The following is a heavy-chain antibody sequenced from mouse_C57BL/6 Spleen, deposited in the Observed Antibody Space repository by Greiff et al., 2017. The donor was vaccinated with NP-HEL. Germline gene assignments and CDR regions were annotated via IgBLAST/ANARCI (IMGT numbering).Heavy chain of an antibody. CDR1: GFTFSSYA. CDR2: ISDGGSYT. D-gene: IGHD4-1*01. V-gene: IGHV5-4*01. J-gene: IGHJ2*01. Sequence: EVQRVESGGGLVKPGGSLKLSCAASGFTFSSYAMSWVRQTPEKRLEWVATISDGGSYTYYPDNVKGRFTISRDNAKNNLYLQMSHLKSEDTAMYYCAREVLGRGFDYWGQGTTLTVSS. CDR3: AREVLGRGFDY.